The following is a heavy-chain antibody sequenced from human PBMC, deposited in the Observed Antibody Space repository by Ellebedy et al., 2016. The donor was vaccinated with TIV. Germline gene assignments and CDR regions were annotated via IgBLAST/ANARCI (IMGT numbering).Heavy chain of an antibody. J-gene: IGHJ4*02. CDR2: ICSSSSTI. V-gene: IGHV3-48*01. D-gene: IGHD4-17*01. Sequence: GESLKISCVASGFTFSTYSMTWVRQAPGKGLEWVSYICSSSSTIYYADSVKGRFTVSRDNAKNSLYLQMDSLRADDTAVYYCARAGDYNLLSPAGGYWGQGTLVTVSS. CDR1: GFTFSTYS. CDR3: ARAGDYNLLSPAGGY.